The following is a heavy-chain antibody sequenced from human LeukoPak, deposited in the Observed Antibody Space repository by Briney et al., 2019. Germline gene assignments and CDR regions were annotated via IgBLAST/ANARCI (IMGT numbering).Heavy chain of an antibody. D-gene: IGHD3-16*01. V-gene: IGHV3-49*04. Sequence: PGGSLRLSCTASEFTFGDYAISWVRQAPGKGLEWLGFIRSKDNDGTTDYAASVKGRFIISRDDSKSVAYLEMNDLKTEDTAVYYCTRDRWGSGYISRGMDVWGKGTTVTISS. CDR2: IRSKDNDGTT. CDR3: TRDRWGSGYISRGMDV. CDR1: EFTFGDYA. J-gene: IGHJ6*04.